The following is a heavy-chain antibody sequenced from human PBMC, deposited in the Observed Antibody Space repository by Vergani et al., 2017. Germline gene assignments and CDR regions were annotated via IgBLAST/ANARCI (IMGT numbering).Heavy chain of an antibody. D-gene: IGHD6-19*01. CDR2: IKSKTDGGTT. V-gene: IGHV3-15*01. CDR3: ARDRRERGQGSGWYFYFDY. Sequence: EVQLVESGGGLVKPGGSLRLSCAASGFTFSNAWMSWVRQAPGKGLEWVGRIKSKTDGGTTDYAAPVKGRFTISRDDSKNTLYLQMNSLKTEDTAVYYCARDRRERGQGSGWYFYFDYWGQGTLVTVSS. CDR1: GFTFSNAW. J-gene: IGHJ4*02.